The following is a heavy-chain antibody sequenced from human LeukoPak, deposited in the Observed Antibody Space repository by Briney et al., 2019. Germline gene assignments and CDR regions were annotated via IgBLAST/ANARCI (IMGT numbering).Heavy chain of an antibody. Sequence: ASVKVSCKASGYTFTSYDIIWVRQATGQGLEWMGWMYPNSGNTGYAQKFQGRVTMTRNTSISTAYMELSSLRSEDTAVYYCERDPYSSSWYDYYYYYMDVWGKGTTVTVSS. D-gene: IGHD6-13*01. J-gene: IGHJ6*03. CDR2: MYPNSGNT. V-gene: IGHV1-8*01. CDR3: ERDPYSSSWYDYYYYYMDV. CDR1: GYTFTSYD.